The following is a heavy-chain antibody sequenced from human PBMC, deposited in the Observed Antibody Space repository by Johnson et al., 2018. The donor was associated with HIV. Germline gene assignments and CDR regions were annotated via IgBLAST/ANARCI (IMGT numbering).Heavy chain of an antibody. CDR3: AKGPITGTKGGAFDI. J-gene: IGHJ3*02. CDR1: GFSVSSYY. D-gene: IGHD1-1*01. V-gene: IGHV3-66*01. CDR2: ISSGGDT. Sequence: VQLVESGGGLVQPGGSLRLSCAAPGFSVSSYYMTWVRQAPGKGLAWVSVISSGGDTYYADSVRGRFSISRDNSKNTLYLQMNRLRAEDTAVYYCAKGPITGTKGGAFDIWGQGTMVTVSS.